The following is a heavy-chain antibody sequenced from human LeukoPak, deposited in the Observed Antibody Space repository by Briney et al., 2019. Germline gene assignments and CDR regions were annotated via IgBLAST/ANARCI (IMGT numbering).Heavy chain of an antibody. CDR1: GFTFRSYG. D-gene: IGHD3-3*01. J-gene: IGHJ5*02. Sequence: GGSLRLSYAASGFTFRSYGMHWVRQAPGKGLEWVAFIRYDGSNKYYADSVKGRFTISRDNSKNTLYLQMNSLRAEDTAVYYCTTATYDFWSGYFSWGQGTLVTVSS. CDR3: TTATYDFWSGYFS. CDR2: IRYDGSNK. V-gene: IGHV3-30*02.